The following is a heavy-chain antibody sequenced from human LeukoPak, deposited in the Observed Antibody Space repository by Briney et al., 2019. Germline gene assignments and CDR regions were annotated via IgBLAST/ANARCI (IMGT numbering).Heavy chain of an antibody. D-gene: IGHD5-18*01. CDR1: GFTFSDYY. V-gene: IGHV3-11*04. Sequence: PGGSLRLSCAASGFTFSDYYMNWIRQAPGKGLEWVSYISSSGSTIYYADSVKGRFTISRDNAKNTLYLQMNSLRAEDTAVYYCARAKGYSYGSRSSSYYMDVWGKGTTVTVSS. CDR3: ARAKGYSYGSRSSSYYMDV. CDR2: ISSSGSTI. J-gene: IGHJ6*03.